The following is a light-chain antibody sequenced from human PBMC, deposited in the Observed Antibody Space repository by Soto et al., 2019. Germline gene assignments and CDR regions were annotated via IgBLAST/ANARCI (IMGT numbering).Light chain of an antibody. V-gene: IGKV1-5*01. CDR3: QQANSFPRT. CDR2: DAS. J-gene: IGKJ5*01. Sequence: DIHMTHSPSTLSASVLDRVTITFLASQTISNWLAWYQVKPGKAPKLLMHDASSLESGVPSRFSGSGSGTDFTLTISSLQPEDFATYYCQQANSFPRTFGQGTRLEIK. CDR1: QTISNW.